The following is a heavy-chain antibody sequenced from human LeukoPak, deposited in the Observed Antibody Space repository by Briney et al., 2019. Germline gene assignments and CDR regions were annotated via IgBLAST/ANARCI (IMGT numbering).Heavy chain of an antibody. D-gene: IGHD2-2*02. CDR1: GVSISPYF. J-gene: IGHJ4*02. V-gene: IGHV4-59*01. Sequence: PSETLSLTCTVSGVSISPYFWGWIRQPPGKGLEWIGYIYYSGSTNYNPSLKSRVTMSVDTSQNQFSLKLLSVTAADTAVYFCAGDQGYIPYWGQGILVTVSS. CDR3: AGDQGYIPY. CDR2: IYYSGST.